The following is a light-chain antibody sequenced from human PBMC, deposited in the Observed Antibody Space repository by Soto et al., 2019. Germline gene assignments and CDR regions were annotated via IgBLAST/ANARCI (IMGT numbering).Light chain of an antibody. CDR2: GAS. Sequence: DIQMTQSPSSLSASVGDGVTITCRASQSISTYLNWYQQKPGKAPKLLIYGASSLQSVVPSRFSGSGSGTDFSLTISILQTEDFATYYCQSSYTITYTFGQGTQLEIK. CDR1: QSISTY. CDR3: QSSYTITYT. J-gene: IGKJ2*01. V-gene: IGKV1-39*01.